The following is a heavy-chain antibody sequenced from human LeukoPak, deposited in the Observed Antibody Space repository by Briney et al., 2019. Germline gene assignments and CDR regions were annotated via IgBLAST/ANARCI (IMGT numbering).Heavy chain of an antibody. CDR1: GFTFDDYA. CDR2: ISWNSGSI. D-gene: IGHD6-13*01. V-gene: IGHV3-9*03. J-gene: IGHJ3*02. Sequence: PGGSLRLSCAASGFTFDDYAMHWVRQAPGKDLEWVSGISWNSGSIGYADSVKGRFTISRDNAKNSLYLQMNSLRAEDMALYYCAKDLSLRAAALSDAFDIWGQGTMVTASS. CDR3: AKDLSLRAAALSDAFDI.